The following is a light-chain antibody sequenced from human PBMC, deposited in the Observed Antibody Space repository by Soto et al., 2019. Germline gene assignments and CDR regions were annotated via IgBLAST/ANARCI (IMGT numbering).Light chain of an antibody. CDR1: QNIERW. CDR2: DVS. CDR3: QHYNSYSEA. V-gene: IGKV1-5*01. J-gene: IGKJ1*01. Sequence: DIQKTQSPSTLSGSVGDRVTITCRASQNIERWLAWYQQKPGKAPKLLLYDVSSLESGVPSRFSGSGSGTEFILTINGLQPDDFATYYCQHYNSYSEAFGQGTKVDIK.